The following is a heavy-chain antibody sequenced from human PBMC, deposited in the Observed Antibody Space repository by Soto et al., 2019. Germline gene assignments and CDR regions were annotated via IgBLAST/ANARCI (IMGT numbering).Heavy chain of an antibody. CDR1: GFTFSSYA. Sequence: QVQLVESGGGVVQPGRSLRLSCAASGFTFSSYAMHWVRQAPGKGLEWVAVISYDGSNKYYADSVKGRFTISRDNSKNTLYLQMNSRRAEDTDVYYCASPLWRDDYNWGYFDLWGRGTLVTVSS. CDR2: ISYDGSNK. CDR3: ASPLWRDDYNWGYFDL. J-gene: IGHJ2*01. V-gene: IGHV3-30-3*01. D-gene: IGHD4-4*01.